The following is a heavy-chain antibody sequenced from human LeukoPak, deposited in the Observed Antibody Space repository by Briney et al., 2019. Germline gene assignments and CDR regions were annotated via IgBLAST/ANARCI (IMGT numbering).Heavy chain of an antibody. D-gene: IGHD3-22*01. Sequence: SETLSLTCTVSGGSISSSSYYWGWIRQPPGKGLEWIGSIYYSGCTYYNPPLKSRVTISVDTSKNQFSLKLSSVTAADTAVYYCARRKKYYYDSSGYYHYFDYWGQGTLVTVSS. CDR2: IYYSGCT. J-gene: IGHJ4*02. V-gene: IGHV4-39*01. CDR3: ARRKKYYYDSSGYYHYFDY. CDR1: GGSISSSSYY.